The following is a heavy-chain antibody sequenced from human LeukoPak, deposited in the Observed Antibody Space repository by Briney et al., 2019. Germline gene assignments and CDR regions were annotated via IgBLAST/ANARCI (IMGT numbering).Heavy chain of an antibody. CDR1: GFTFDDHA. D-gene: IGHD1-7*01. Sequence: PGRSLRLSCAASGFTFDDHAMHWVRQAPRKGLEWVSGISWNSGSIGYADSVKGRFTISRDNAKNSLYLQMNSLRAEDTALYYCAKGLGTTYYYGMDVWGQGTTVTVSS. V-gene: IGHV3-9*01. J-gene: IGHJ6*02. CDR2: ISWNSGSI. CDR3: AKGLGTTYYYGMDV.